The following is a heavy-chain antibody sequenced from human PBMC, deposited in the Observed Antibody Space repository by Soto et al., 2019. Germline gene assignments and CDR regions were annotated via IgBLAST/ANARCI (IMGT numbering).Heavy chain of an antibody. CDR3: ARSRITMVRGVIKTLYFDY. CDR1: GYSFTSYW. D-gene: IGHD3-10*01. V-gene: IGHV5-51*01. Sequence: GESLKISCKGSGYSFTSYWIGWVRQMPGKGLEWMGIIYPGDSDTRYSPSFQGQVTISADKSISTAYLQWSSLKASDTAMYYCARSRITMVRGVIKTLYFDYWGQGTLVTVSS. CDR2: IYPGDSDT. J-gene: IGHJ4*02.